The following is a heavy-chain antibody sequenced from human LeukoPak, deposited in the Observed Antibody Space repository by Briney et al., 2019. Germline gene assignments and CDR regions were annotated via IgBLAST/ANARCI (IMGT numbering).Heavy chain of an antibody. D-gene: IGHD3-10*01. Sequence: SETLSLTCAVYGGSFSGYYWSWIRQPPGKGLEWIGEINHSGSTNYNPSLKSRVTISVDTSKNQFSLKLSSVTAADTAVYYCARGLRTSARRGSGCYYFISFDYWGQGTLVTVSS. V-gene: IGHV4-34*01. CDR3: ARGLRTSARRGSGCYYFISFDY. CDR1: GGSFSGYY. CDR2: INHSGST. J-gene: IGHJ4*02.